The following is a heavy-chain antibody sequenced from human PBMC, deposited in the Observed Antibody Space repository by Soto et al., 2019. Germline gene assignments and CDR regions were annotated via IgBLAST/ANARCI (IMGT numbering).Heavy chain of an antibody. D-gene: IGHD4-17*01. CDR3: ARHPTVTEYYFDY. V-gene: IGHV4-59*08. CDR2: IFYSGTT. CDR1: GGSISSYY. J-gene: IGHJ4*02. Sequence: PSETLSLTCTVSGGSISSYYWSWIRQPPWKGLEWIGYIFYSGTTYYNPSLKSRVTISVDTSKNQFSLKLSSVTAADTAVYYCARHPTVTEYYFDYWGQGTLVTVSS.